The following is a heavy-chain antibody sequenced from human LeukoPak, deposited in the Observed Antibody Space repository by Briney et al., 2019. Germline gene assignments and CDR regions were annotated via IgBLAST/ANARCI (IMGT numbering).Heavy chain of an antibody. CDR3: ASGVVVVAAIFDY. Sequence: SQTLSLTCTVSGGSISSGGYYWSWIRQHPGKGLEWIGYIYYSGSTYYNPSLKSRVTISVDTSKNQFSLKLSSVTAADTAVYYCASGVVVVAAIFDYWGQGTLVTVSS. J-gene: IGHJ4*02. CDR2: IYYSGST. D-gene: IGHD2-15*01. CDR1: GGSISSGGYY. V-gene: IGHV4-31*03.